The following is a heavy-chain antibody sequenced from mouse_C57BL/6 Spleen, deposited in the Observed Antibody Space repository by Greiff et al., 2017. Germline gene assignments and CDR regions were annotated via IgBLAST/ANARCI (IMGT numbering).Heavy chain of an antibody. J-gene: IGHJ1*03. CDR2: IHPNSGST. Sequence: QVQLQQPGAELVKPGASVKLSCKASGYTFTSYWMHWVKQRPGQGLEWIGMIHPNSGSTNYNEKFKSKATLTVDKSSSTAYMQLSSLTSEDSAVYYCARSAYDYDDPPWYFDVWGTGTTVTVSS. V-gene: IGHV1-64*01. CDR1: GYTFTSYW. CDR3: ARSAYDYDDPPWYFDV. D-gene: IGHD2-4*01.